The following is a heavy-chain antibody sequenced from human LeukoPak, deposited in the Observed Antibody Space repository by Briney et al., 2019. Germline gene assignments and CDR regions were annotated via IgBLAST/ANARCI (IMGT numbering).Heavy chain of an antibody. V-gene: IGHV3-21*01. J-gene: IGHJ4*02. Sequence: GGSLRLSCAASGFTFSSYSMNWVRQAPGKGLEWVSSISSSSSYIYYADSVKGRFTISRDNAKSSLYLQMNSLRAEDTAVYYCARFPELLLGYLDYWDQGTLVTVSS. CDR1: GFTFSSYS. CDR2: ISSSSSYI. D-gene: IGHD2-15*01. CDR3: ARFPELLLGYLDY.